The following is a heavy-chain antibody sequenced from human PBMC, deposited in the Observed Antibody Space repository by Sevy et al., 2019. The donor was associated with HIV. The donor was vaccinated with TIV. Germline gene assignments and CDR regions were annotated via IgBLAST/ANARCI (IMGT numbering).Heavy chain of an antibody. CDR1: GGTFSGHY. CDR3: VRGKLGATIEDKSFDY. Sequence: SETLSLTCAVYGGTFSGHYWSWIRQPPVKGLEWIGQINHSGSTNYNPSLKSRVTISADTSKNQFSLKLSSVTGADTAVYYCVRGKLGATIEDKSFDYWGQGTLVTVSS. J-gene: IGHJ4*02. CDR2: INHSGST. V-gene: IGHV4-34*01. D-gene: IGHD1-26*01.